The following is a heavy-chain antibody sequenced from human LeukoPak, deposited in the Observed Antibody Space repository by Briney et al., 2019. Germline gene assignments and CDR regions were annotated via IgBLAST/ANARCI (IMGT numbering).Heavy chain of an antibody. V-gene: IGHV4-61*02. CDR3: ARETESSFDY. CDR1: GGSISSGSYY. CDR2: IYTSGST. J-gene: IGHJ4*02. Sequence: SQTLSLTCTVSGGSISSGSYYWSWIRQPAGKGLEWIGRIYTSGSTNYNPSLKSRVTISVDTSKNQFSLKLSSVTAADTAVYYCARETESSFDYWGQGTLVTVSS.